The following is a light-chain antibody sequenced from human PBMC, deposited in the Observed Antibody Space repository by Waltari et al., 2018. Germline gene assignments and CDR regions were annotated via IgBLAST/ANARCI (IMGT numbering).Light chain of an antibody. V-gene: IGKV3-11*01. J-gene: IGKJ4*01. CDR1: QSVSSY. CDR2: DAS. CDR3: QQRSNWPPYLT. Sequence: EIVLTQSPATLSLSPGERVTLSCRASQSVSSYLAWYQQKPGQAPRLLIYDASNRATGIPARFSGSGSGTDFTLTISSLEPEDFAVYYCQQRSNWPPYLTFGGGTKVEIK.